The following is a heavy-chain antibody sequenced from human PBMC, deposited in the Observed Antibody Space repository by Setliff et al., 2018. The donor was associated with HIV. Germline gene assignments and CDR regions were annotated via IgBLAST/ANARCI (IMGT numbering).Heavy chain of an antibody. Sequence: PSETLSLTCTVSGGSISSGGYYWSWIRQQPGKGLEWIGYIYYSGSTYYNPSLKSRVTISVDTSKNQFSLKLSSVTAADTAVYYCARGYPVSYYYYMDVWGEGTTVTVSS. D-gene: IGHD3-16*02. CDR3: ARGYPVSYYYYMDV. V-gene: IGHV4-31*03. CDR1: GGSISSGGYY. J-gene: IGHJ6*03. CDR2: IYYSGST.